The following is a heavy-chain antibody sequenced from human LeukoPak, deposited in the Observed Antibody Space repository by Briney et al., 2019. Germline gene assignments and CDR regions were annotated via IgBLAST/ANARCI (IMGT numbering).Heavy chain of an antibody. CDR3: ATNTGQQLVRSRAEAYGMDV. V-gene: IGHV1-8*01. CDR2: MNPNSGNT. D-gene: IGHD6-13*01. Sequence: GASVKVSCKASGYTFTSCDINWVRQATGQGLEWMGWMNPNSGNTGYAQKFQGRVTMTRNTSISTAYMELSSLRSEDTAVYYCATNTGQQLVRSRAEAYGMDVWGQGTTVTVSS. J-gene: IGHJ6*02. CDR1: GYTFTSCD.